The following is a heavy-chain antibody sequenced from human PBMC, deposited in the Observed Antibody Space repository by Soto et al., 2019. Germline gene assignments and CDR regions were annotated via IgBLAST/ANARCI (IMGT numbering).Heavy chain of an antibody. CDR1: GGTFSSYA. Sequence: SVKVSCKASGGTFSSYAISWVRQAPGQGLEWMGGIIPIFGTANYAQKFQGRVTITADESTSTAYMELSSLRSEDTAVYYCARDQWAGPMNYYYYYGMDVWGQGTTVTVSS. D-gene: IGHD2-8*01. CDR2: IIPIFGTA. J-gene: IGHJ6*02. V-gene: IGHV1-69*13. CDR3: ARDQWAGPMNYYYYYGMDV.